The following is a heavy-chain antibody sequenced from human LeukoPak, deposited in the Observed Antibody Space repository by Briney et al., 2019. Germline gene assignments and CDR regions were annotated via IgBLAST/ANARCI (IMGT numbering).Heavy chain of an antibody. J-gene: IGHJ4*02. CDR3: ARDSSSGWFDY. CDR1: GFTFSNYW. D-gene: IGHD6-19*01. V-gene: IGHV3-74*01. Sequence: PGGSLRLSCVGSGFTFSNYWMHWVRQAPGKGLVWVSRINGDGSRTNYADSVQGRFTISRDNAKNTLSLQMSILRVDDTALYYCARDSSSGWFDYWGQGILVTVSS. CDR2: INGDGSRT.